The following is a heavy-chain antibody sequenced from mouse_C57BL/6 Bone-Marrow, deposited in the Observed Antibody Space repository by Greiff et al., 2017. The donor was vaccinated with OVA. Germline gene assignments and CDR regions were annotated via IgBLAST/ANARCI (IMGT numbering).Heavy chain of an antibody. D-gene: IGHD1-1*01. CDR2: IYPRSGNT. J-gene: IGHJ1*03. V-gene: IGHV1-81*01. Sequence: QVQLKESGAELARPGASVKLSCKASGYTFTSYGISWVKQRTGQGLEWIGEIYPRSGNTYYNEKFKGKATLTADKSSSTAYMELRSLTSEDSAVYFCAREVITTYWYFDVWGTGTTVTVSS. CDR1: GYTFTSYG. CDR3: AREVITTYWYFDV.